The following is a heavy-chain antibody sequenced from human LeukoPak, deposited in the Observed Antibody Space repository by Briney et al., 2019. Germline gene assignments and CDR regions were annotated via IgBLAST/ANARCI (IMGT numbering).Heavy chain of an antibody. V-gene: IGHV3-21*01. Sequence: GGSLRLSCAASRFTFSAYSIHWVRQAPGKGLEWVSSISSSGSYKFHADSVKGRFTISRDNAKNSLYLQMNSLRAEDTAVYYCARGGGRRYFDWLRGAFDLWGQGTMVTVSS. CDR3: ARGGGRRYFDWLRGAFDL. J-gene: IGHJ3*01. CDR2: ISSSGSYK. D-gene: IGHD3-9*01. CDR1: RFTFSAYS.